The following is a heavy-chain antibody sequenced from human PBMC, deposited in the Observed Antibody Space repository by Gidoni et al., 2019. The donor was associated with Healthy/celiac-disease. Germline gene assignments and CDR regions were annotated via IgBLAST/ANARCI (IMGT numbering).Heavy chain of an antibody. CDR1: GFTFSSYA. D-gene: IGHD3-16*02. J-gene: IGHJ4*02. V-gene: IGHV3-30*01. CDR3: ARSRNLVITFGGVIPEIFDY. CDR2: ISYDGSNK. Sequence: QVQLVESGGGVVQPGRSLRLSRAAAGFTFSSYAINWVRQAPGKGLEWVAVISYDGSNKYYADSVKGRFTISRDNSKNTLYLQMNSLRAEDTAVYYCARSRNLVITFGGVIPEIFDYWGQGTLVTVSS.